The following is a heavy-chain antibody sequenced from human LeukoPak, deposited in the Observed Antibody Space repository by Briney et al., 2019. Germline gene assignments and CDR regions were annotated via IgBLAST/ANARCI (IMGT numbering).Heavy chain of an antibody. Sequence: GGSLRLSCAASGFTFSSYSMNWVRQAPGKGLEWVSSISSSSSYIYYADSVKGRFTISRDNAKNSLYLQMNSLRAEDTAVYYCARAPPREYCSGGSCYYYYYYMDVWGKGTTVTISS. J-gene: IGHJ6*03. V-gene: IGHV3-21*04. CDR3: ARAPPREYCSGGSCYYYYYYMDV. CDR2: ISSSSSYI. CDR1: GFTFSSYS. D-gene: IGHD2-15*01.